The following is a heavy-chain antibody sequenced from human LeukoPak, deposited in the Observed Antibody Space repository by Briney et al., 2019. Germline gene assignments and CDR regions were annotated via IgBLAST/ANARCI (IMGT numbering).Heavy chain of an antibody. Sequence: PGGSLRLSCAASGFTFSSYAMSWVRQAPGQGLEWVSAISGSGGSTSYADSVKGRFTISRDNSKNTVHLQMNSLRAEDTAVYYCAKGGKWPRFGPEYWGQGTLVTVSS. CDR3: AKGGKWPRFGPEY. D-gene: IGHD5-12*01. CDR1: GFTFSSYA. V-gene: IGHV3-23*01. J-gene: IGHJ4*02. CDR2: ISGSGGST.